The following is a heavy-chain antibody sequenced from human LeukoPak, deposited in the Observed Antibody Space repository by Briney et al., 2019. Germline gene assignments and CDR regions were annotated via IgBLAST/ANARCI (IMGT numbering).Heavy chain of an antibody. CDR2: VSGSGGAT. Sequence: GGSLRLSCVASGFTFTSYAMTWVRQAPGKGLEWVSAVSGSGGATYYADSVKGRFTISRDKSKNTLYLQMKSLSAEDTAVYYCARLYDSSGYYTTVAFDSWGQGTLVTVSS. V-gene: IGHV3-23*01. D-gene: IGHD3-22*01. J-gene: IGHJ4*02. CDR3: ARLYDSSGYYTTVAFDS. CDR1: GFTFTSYA.